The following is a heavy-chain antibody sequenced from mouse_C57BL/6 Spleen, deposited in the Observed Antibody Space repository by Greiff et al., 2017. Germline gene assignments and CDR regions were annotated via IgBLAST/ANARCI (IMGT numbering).Heavy chain of an antibody. CDR3: ARTAYYDYDGGYAMDY. D-gene: IGHD2-4*01. J-gene: IGHJ4*01. Sequence: QVQLQQSGPELVKPGASVKLSCKASGYTFTSYDINWVKQRPGQGLEWIGWIYPRAGSTKYNEKFKGKATLTVDTSSSTAYMELHSLTSEDSAVYFCARTAYYDYDGGYAMDYWGQGTSVTVSS. V-gene: IGHV1-85*01. CDR1: GYTFTSYD. CDR2: IYPRAGST.